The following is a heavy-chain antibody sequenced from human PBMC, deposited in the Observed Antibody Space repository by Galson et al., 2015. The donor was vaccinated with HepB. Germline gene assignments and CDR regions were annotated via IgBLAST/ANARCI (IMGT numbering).Heavy chain of an antibody. J-gene: IGHJ5*02. Sequence: SVKVSCKASGGTFSSYAVSWVRQAPGQGLEWMGGIIPIFGTANYAQKFQGRVTITADKSTSTAYMELSSLRSEDTAVYYCARDGGSYNNWFDPWGQGTLVTVSS. V-gene: IGHV1-69*06. CDR2: IIPIFGTA. D-gene: IGHD1-26*01. CDR1: GGTFSSYA. CDR3: ARDGGSYNNWFDP.